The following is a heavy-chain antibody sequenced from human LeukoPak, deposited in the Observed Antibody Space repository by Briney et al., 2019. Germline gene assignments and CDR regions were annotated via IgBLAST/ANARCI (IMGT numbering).Heavy chain of an antibody. J-gene: IGHJ2*01. Sequence: GGSLSLFCAASGFTFSSYAMRWVRQAPGKGLEWVSTISGSGGSTSYADSVKGQFTISRDNSKITLDIEMNRLRDEDTAEDYWAKDRSPGPAYWYFDLWGRGTLVTVSS. V-gene: IGHV3-23*01. CDR3: AKDRSPGPAYWYFDL. CDR2: ISGSGGST. CDR1: GFTFSSYA. D-gene: IGHD3-10*01.